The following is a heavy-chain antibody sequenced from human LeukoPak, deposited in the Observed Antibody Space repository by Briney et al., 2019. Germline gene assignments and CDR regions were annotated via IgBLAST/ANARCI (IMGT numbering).Heavy chain of an antibody. J-gene: IGHJ4*02. CDR2: IYYSGST. V-gene: IGHV4-59*01. D-gene: IGHD3-10*01. CDR3: ARESVITPYYFDY. CDR1: GGSISSYY. Sequence: SETLSLTCTVSGGSISSYYWNWIRQPPGKGLEWIGYIYYSGSTNYNPSLKGRVTISVDTSKNQFSLKLSSVTAADTAVYYCARESVITPYYFDYWGQGTLVTVSS.